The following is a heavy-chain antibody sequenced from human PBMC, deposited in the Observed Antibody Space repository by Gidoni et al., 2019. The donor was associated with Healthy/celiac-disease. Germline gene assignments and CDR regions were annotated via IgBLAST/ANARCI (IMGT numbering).Heavy chain of an antibody. J-gene: IGHJ3*02. CDR3: AREYYYDSSGATVIAFDI. V-gene: IGHV3-7*01. D-gene: IGHD3-22*01. Sequence: EVQLVESGGGLVQPGGSLRLSCAASGFTFSSYWMSWVRQAPGKGLEWVANIKQEGSEKYYVDSVKGRVTIDRDNAKNSLYLQMNSLRAEDTAVYYCAREYYYDSSGATVIAFDIWGQGTMVTVSS. CDR1: GFTFSSYW. CDR2: IKQEGSEK.